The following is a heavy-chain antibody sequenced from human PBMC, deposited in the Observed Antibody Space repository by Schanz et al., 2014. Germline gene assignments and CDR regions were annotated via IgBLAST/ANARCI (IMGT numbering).Heavy chain of an antibody. V-gene: IGHV3-23*01. D-gene: IGHD6-13*01. Sequence: EVKLLESGGHLVQPGGSLRLSCVASGFTFSTYAMSWVRQAPGKGPEWVSSLTGSGGGTYYADSVRGRFAISRDNSKNTLYLQMNSLRADDTAVYYCAKDLAAVGVFDYWGQGSLVTVSP. J-gene: IGHJ4*02. CDR3: AKDLAAVGVFDY. CDR1: GFTFSTYA. CDR2: LTGSGGGT.